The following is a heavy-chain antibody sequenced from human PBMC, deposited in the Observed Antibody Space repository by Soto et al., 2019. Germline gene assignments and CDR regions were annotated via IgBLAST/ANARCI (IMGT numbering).Heavy chain of an antibody. V-gene: IGHV1-8*01. CDR1: GYMFSTYD. CDR3: ARDHRYNWNDEGWFDP. D-gene: IGHD1-20*01. CDR2: LNPNSGNT. Sequence: QVQLVQSGAEVKKPGASVKVSCKASGYMFSTYDINWVRQAPGQGLEWMGWLNPNSGNTGYAQKFQGRVTMTRHTSINTAYMELSSLGSDDTAVYYCARDHRYNWNDEGWFDPWGQGTLVTVSS. J-gene: IGHJ5*02.